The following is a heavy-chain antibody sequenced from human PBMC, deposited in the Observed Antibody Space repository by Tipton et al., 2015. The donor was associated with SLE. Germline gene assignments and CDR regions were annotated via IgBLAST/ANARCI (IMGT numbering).Heavy chain of an antibody. CDR3: AKSPVAGTRDDAFDI. V-gene: IGHV3-23*01. J-gene: IGHJ3*02. CDR1: GFTFSSYA. D-gene: IGHD6-19*01. Sequence: LSLTCAASGFTFSSYAMSWVRQAPGKGLEWVSAISGSGGSTYYADSVKGRFTISRDNSKNTLYLQMNSLRAEDTAVYYCAKSPVAGTRDDAFDIWGQGTMVTVSS. CDR2: ISGSGGST.